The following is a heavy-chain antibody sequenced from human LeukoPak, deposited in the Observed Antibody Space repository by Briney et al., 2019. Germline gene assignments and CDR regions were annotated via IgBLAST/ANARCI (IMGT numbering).Heavy chain of an antibody. J-gene: IGHJ4*02. CDR2: IYSSGST. Sequence: SETLSLTRTVPGGSISSYYWSWIRQPAGKGLEWIGRIYSSGSTNYNPSLESRVSMSVDTSKNQFSLKLNSVTAADTAVYYCARDWAVAVHYFDYWGQGTLVTVSS. D-gene: IGHD6-19*01. V-gene: IGHV4-4*07. CDR1: GGSISSYY. CDR3: ARDWAVAVHYFDY.